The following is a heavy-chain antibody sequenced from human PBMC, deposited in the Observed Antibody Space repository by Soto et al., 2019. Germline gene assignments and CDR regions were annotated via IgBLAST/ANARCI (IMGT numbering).Heavy chain of an antibody. CDR2: ISGSGGST. D-gene: IGHD6-13*01. Sequence: LRLSCAASGFTFSSYAMSWVRQAPGKGLEWVSAISGSGGSTYYADSVKGRFTISRDNSKNTLYLQMNSLRAEDTALYSCAKKNGYDTSWFEFHNWGRETLFTLSP. V-gene: IGHV3-23*01. J-gene: IGHJ4*02. CDR1: GFTFSSYA. CDR3: AKKNGYDTSWFEFHN.